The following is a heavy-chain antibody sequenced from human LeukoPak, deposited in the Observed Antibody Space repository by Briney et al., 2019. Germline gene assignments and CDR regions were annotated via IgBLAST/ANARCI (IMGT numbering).Heavy chain of an antibody. V-gene: IGHV1-69*05. J-gene: IGHJ4*02. CDR3: ARAAVGYYYDSSGYPTAPYYFDY. CDR2: IIPFFGTA. D-gene: IGHD3-22*01. CDR1: GGTFSSYA. Sequence: SVKVSCKASGGTFSSYAINWVRQAPGQGLEWMGRIIPFFGTANYAQKFQGRGTITTGESTSTAYMELRSLRSEDTAVYYCARAAVGYYYDSSGYPTAPYYFDYWGQGTLVTVSS.